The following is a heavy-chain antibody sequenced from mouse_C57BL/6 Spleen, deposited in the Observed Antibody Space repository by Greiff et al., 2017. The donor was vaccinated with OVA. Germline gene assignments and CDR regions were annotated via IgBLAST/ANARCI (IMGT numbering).Heavy chain of an antibody. V-gene: IGHV3-6*01. CDR3: ARDTTVVAPDWYFDV. J-gene: IGHJ1*03. D-gene: IGHD1-1*01. CDR2: ISYDGSN. CDR1: GYSITSGYY. Sequence: EVQLKESGPGLVKPSQSLSLTCSVTGYSITSGYYWNWIRQFPGNKLEWMGYISYDGSNNYNPSLKNRISITRDTSKNQFFLKLNSVTTEDTATYYCARDTTVVAPDWYFDVWGTGTTVTVSS.